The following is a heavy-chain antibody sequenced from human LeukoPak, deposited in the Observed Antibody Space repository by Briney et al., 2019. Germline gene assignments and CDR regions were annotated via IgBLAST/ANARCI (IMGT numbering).Heavy chain of an antibody. CDR2: IISIGSTI. CDR1: GFTFSSYE. V-gene: IGHV3-48*03. CDR3: AELGITMIGGV. J-gene: IGHJ6*04. D-gene: IGHD3-10*02. Sequence: GGSLRLSCAASGFTFSSYEVNWVRHAPGKGREWVSYIISIGSTIYYAASVKGRFTISRDNAQNSLYLQMNSLRAEDTAVYYCAELGITMIGGVWGKGTTVTISS.